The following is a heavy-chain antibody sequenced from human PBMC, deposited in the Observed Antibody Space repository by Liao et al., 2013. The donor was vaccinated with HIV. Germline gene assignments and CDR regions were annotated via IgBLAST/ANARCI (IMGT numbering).Heavy chain of an antibody. Sequence: QILLQESGPGLVQPSETLSLNCTISGASMDSYFWSWIRQPAGKGLEWMGRLYVSGITHYNPSLKSRLTMSVDMSKKQFSLKLRSVTAADTAIYYCARRPDYSNPSYMDVWGKGTTVTVSS. V-gene: IGHV4-4*07. CDR2: LYVSGIT. CDR3: ARRPDYSNPSYMDV. J-gene: IGHJ6*03. D-gene: IGHD4-11*01. CDR1: GASMDSYF.